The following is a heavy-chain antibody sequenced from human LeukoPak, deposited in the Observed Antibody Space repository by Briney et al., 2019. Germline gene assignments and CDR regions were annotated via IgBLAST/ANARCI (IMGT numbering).Heavy chain of an antibody. CDR1: GFTFSSYS. V-gene: IGHV3-21*01. CDR3: ASQTIAAAGTDY. Sequence: GGSLRLSCAASGFTFSSYSMNWVRQAPGKGLEWVSSISSSSSYIYYADSVKGRFTISRDNAKNSLYLQMNSLRAEDTAVYYCASQTIAAAGTDYWGQGTLVTVSS. CDR2: ISSSSSYI. J-gene: IGHJ4*02. D-gene: IGHD6-13*01.